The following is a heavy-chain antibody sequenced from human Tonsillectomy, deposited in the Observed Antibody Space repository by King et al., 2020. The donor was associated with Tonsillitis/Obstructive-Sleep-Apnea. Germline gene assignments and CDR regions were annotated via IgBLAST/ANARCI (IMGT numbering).Heavy chain of an antibody. CDR2: ISNDGSNT. D-gene: IGHD3-10*01. CDR1: GFTFRIYA. V-gene: IGHV3-30*04. CDR3: ARATGFDWGPLRRGSSYYFDS. J-gene: IGHJ4*02. Sequence: VQLVESGGGVVQPGRSLRLSCAASGFTFRIYAMHWVRQAPGKGLEWVAIISNDGSNTYYTDSMQGRFTISRDNSNNTLYLQMNSRRAEDTAVYYCARATGFDWGPLRRGSSYYFDSWGQGTLVTVSS.